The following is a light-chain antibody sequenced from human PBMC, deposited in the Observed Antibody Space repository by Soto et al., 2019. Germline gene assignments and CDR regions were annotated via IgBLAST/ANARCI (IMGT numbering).Light chain of an antibody. CDR1: SSNMGSNY. CDR2: RNN. Sequence: QSVLTQPPSASGTPGQRVTISCSGSSSNMGSNYVYWYQQLPGTAPKLLIYRNNQRPSGVPDRFSGSKSGTSASLAISGLRSEDEADYYCAAWDDSLSGSVFGTGTKVTVL. CDR3: AAWDDSLSGSV. V-gene: IGLV1-47*01. J-gene: IGLJ1*01.